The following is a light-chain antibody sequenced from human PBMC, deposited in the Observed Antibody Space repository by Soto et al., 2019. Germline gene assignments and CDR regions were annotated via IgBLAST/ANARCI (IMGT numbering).Light chain of an antibody. CDR3: QQRSNWPPIT. Sequence: EVVLTQSPATQSVSPGQRATLSCXXSQSVSSYLAWYQQKPGQAPRLLIYDASNRATGIPARFSGSGSGTDFTLTISSLEPEDFAVYYCQQRSNWPPITFGQGTRLEIK. CDR1: QSVSSY. V-gene: IGKV3-11*01. J-gene: IGKJ5*01. CDR2: DAS.